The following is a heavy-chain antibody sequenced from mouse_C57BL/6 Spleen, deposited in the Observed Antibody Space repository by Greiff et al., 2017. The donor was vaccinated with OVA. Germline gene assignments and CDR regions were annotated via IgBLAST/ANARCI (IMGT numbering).Heavy chain of an antibody. D-gene: IGHD3-1*01. V-gene: IGHV5-16*01. J-gene: IGHJ4*01. CDR1: GFTFSDYY. Sequence: EVQRVESEGGLVQPGSSMKLSCTASGFTFSDYYMAWVRQVPEKGLEWVANINYDGSSTYYLDSLKSRFIISRDNAKNILYLQMSSLKSEDTATYYCARDEGRSGNAMDYWGQGTSVTVSS. CDR3: ARDEGRSGNAMDY. CDR2: INYDGSST.